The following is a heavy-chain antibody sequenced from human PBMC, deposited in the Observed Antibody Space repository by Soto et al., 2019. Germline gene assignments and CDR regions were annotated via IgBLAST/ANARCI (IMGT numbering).Heavy chain of an antibody. J-gene: IGHJ4*02. CDR3: TTEIRRFLEWLSIFDY. CDR1: GFTFSNAW. V-gene: IGHV3-15*01. CDR2: IKSKTDGGTT. D-gene: IGHD3-3*01. Sequence: EVQLVESGGGLVKPGGSLRLSCAASGFTFSNAWMSWVRQAPGKGLEWVGRIKSKTDGGTTDYAAPVKGRFTISRDDSKNTLYLQMNSLKTEGKAVYYCTTEIRRFLEWLSIFDYWGQGTLVTVSS.